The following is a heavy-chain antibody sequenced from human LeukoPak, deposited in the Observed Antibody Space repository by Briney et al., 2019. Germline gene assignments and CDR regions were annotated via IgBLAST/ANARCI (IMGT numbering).Heavy chain of an antibody. CDR3: ARGSTDYYGMDV. D-gene: IGHD1-1*01. CDR2: ISSSGSTI. Sequence: AGGSLRLSCAASGFTFSNYEMNWVRQAPGKGLEWVSYISSSGSTIYYADSVKGRFTISRDNAKNSQYLQMNSLRAEDTAVYYCARGSTDYYGMDVWGQGTTVTVSS. J-gene: IGHJ6*02. V-gene: IGHV3-48*03. CDR1: GFTFSNYE.